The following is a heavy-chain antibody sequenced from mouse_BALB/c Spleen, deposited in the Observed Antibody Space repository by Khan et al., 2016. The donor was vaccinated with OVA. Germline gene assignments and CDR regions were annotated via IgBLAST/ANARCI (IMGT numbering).Heavy chain of an antibody. J-gene: IGHJ2*01. Sequence: QVRLQQSGPELVKPGASVKMSCKASGYTFTYYVITWVKQRTGQGLEWIGEIYPGSDNAYYNESFKGKATLTADKSSNTTHMQLSSLTSEDSAVYCCARGDGYYVYFDYWGQGTTLTVSS. CDR1: GYTFTYYV. V-gene: IGHV1-81*01. CDR3: ARGDGYYVYFDY. D-gene: IGHD2-3*01. CDR2: IYPGSDNA.